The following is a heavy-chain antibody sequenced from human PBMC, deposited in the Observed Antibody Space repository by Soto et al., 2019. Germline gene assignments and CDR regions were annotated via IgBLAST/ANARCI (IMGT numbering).Heavy chain of an antibody. V-gene: IGHV1-69*02. CDR3: ARSYGSGYRAFDY. CDR1: GDTFNFYT. Sequence: QVQLVQSGAELKKPGSSVKVSCKASGDTFNFYTINWVRQAPGLGLEWMGRVNPILSMSNYAQKFQGRVTMTEDKSTSTASMELRSLRSEDTAFYYCARSYGSGYRAFDYWGQGAQVTVSS. J-gene: IGHJ4*02. CDR2: VNPILSMS. D-gene: IGHD3-10*01.